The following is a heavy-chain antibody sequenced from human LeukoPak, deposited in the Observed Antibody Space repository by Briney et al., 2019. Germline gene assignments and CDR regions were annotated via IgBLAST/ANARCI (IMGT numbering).Heavy chain of an antibody. CDR3: ARDYGGASRRAAFDI. D-gene: IGHD4-23*01. J-gene: IGHJ3*02. V-gene: IGHV1-18*01. Sequence: GASVKVSCKASGYTFTSYGISWVRQAPGQGLEWMGWISAYNGNTNYAQKLQGRVTMTTDTSTSTAYMELRSLGSDDTAVYYCARDYGGASRRAAFDIWGQGTMVTVSS. CDR2: ISAYNGNT. CDR1: GYTFTSYG.